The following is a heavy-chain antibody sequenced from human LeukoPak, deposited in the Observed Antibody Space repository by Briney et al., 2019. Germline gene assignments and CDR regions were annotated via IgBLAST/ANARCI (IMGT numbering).Heavy chain of an antibody. V-gene: IGHV1-69*13. D-gene: IGHD3-22*01. CDR1: GGTFISYA. CDR2: IIPIFGTA. Sequence: EASVKVSCKASGGTFISYAISWVRQAPGQGLEWMGGIIPIFGTANYAQKFQGRVTITADESTSTAYMELSSLRSEDTAVYYCARVNYYDPSFDYWGQGTLVTVSS. CDR3: ARVNYYDPSFDY. J-gene: IGHJ4*02.